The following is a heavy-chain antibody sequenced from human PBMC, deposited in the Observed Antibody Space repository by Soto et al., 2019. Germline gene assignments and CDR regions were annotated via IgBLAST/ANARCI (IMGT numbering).Heavy chain of an antibody. CDR3: ARSIAVPSSHIDH. J-gene: IGHJ4*02. Sequence: SETLSLTCSVSVGSSSGYYWSWIRQAPGKGLEWIGYVYDTGSTSYNPSLQSRVTISVDTSKKQFSLSLRLVTAADTAVYFCARSIAVPSSHIDHWGQGTRVTVSS. CDR1: VGSSSGYY. V-gene: IGHV4-59*01. CDR2: VYDTGST. D-gene: IGHD6-6*01.